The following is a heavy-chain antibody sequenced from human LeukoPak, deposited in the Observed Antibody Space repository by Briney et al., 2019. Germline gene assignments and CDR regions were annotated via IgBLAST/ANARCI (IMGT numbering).Heavy chain of an antibody. CDR2: IDHGGGT. CDR1: GGSLSGYY. J-gene: IGHJ5*02. Sequence: SETLSLTCAVYGGSLSGYYWTFVRQTPGKGLEWIGEIDHGGGTGYHPSLKSRVSISIGTSRNQFSLRLSSVTAADTAVYYCVRVPEGDSRPCDSWGQGTLVTVSS. D-gene: IGHD2-21*01. CDR3: VRVPEGDSRPCDS. V-gene: IGHV4-34*01.